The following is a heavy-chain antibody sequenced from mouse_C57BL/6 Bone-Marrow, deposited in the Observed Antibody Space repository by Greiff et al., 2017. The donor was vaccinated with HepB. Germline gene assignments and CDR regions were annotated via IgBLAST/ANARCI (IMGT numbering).Heavy chain of an antibody. CDR1: GYSITSGYY. J-gene: IGHJ3*01. Sequence: EVQLQQSGPGLVKPSQSLSLTCSVTGYSITSGYYWNWIRQFPGNKLEWMGYISYDGSNNYNPSLKNRISITRDTSKNQFFLKLNSVTTEDTATYYCARDRGFYYYGSSYLDWGQGTLVTVSA. CDR2: ISYDGSN. CDR3: ARDRGFYYYGSSYLD. V-gene: IGHV3-6*01. D-gene: IGHD1-1*01.